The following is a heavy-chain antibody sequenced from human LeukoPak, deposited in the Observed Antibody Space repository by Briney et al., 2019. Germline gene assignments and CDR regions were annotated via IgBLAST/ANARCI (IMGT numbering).Heavy chain of an antibody. CDR3: AAGSIAAAGTFDY. Sequence: SVKVSCRASGFTFTSSAMQWVRQARGQRLEWIGWIVVGSGNTNYAQKFQERVTITRDMSTSTAYMELSSLRSEDTAVYYCAAGSIAAAGTFDYWGQGTLVTVSS. D-gene: IGHD6-13*01. CDR2: IVVGSGNT. CDR1: GFTFTSSA. J-gene: IGHJ4*02. V-gene: IGHV1-58*02.